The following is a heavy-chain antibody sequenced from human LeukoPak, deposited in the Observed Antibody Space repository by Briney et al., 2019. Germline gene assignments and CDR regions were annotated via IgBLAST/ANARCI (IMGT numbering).Heavy chain of an antibody. J-gene: IGHJ6*02. Sequence: TCAASGFTFNGINWVRQAPGQGLEWVGLTSAYNGNKNYAHKVQGRVTMTTDTSTMTALMELSSLGSDDTAVYYCARGAGGTGGMDVWGQGTTVTVSS. CDR2: TSAYNGNK. CDR3: ARGAGGTGGMDV. CDR1: GFTFNG. D-gene: IGHD1-26*01. V-gene: IGHV1-18*01.